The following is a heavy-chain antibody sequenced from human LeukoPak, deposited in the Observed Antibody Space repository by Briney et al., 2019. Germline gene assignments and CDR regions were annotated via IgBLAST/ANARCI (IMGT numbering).Heavy chain of an antibody. CDR3: AKDLGGYDLCY. CDR1: GFTFSSYG. Sequence: GGSLRLSCAASGFTFSSYGMHWVCQAPGKGLEWVAVISYDGSNKYYADSVKGRFTISRDNSKNTLYLQMNSLRAEDTAVHYCAKDLGGYDLCYWGQGTLVTVSS. D-gene: IGHD5-12*01. V-gene: IGHV3-30*18. CDR2: ISYDGSNK. J-gene: IGHJ4*02.